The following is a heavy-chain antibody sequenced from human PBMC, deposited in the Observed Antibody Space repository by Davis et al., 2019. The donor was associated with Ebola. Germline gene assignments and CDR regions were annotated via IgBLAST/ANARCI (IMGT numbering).Heavy chain of an antibody. V-gene: IGHV1-18*01. CDR3: ARGAIAAAGNPHLGH. J-gene: IGHJ4*02. Sequence: ASVKVSCKASGYTFISYGITWVRQAPGQGLEWMGWISPYNGNTNSAQKFQGSVTMTTDTSTSTAYMELRSLRADDTAVYYCARGAIAAAGNPHLGHWGQGTLVTVST. CDR1: GYTFISYG. CDR2: ISPYNGNT. D-gene: IGHD6-13*01.